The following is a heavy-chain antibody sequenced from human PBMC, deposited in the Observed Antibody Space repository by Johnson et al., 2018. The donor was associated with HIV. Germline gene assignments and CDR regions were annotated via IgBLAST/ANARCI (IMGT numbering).Heavy chain of an antibody. CDR2: INWNGVRT. D-gene: IGHD3-9*01. CDR1: GFTFDDYG. Sequence: VQLVESGGGVVRPGGSLRLSCAAAGFTFDDYGMSWVRQAPGKGLEWVSGINWNGVRTAYPDSMKGRFTISRDNAKNSLYLQMNSLRAEDTALYYCATRKDILTGYDAFDIWGQGTMVTVSS. V-gene: IGHV3-20*04. J-gene: IGHJ3*02. CDR3: ATRKDILTGYDAFDI.